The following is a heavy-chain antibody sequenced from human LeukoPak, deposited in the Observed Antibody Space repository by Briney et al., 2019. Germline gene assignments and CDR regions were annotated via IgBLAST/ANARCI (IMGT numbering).Heavy chain of an antibody. CDR3: ARGSSPNYGFWSGYYGFDC. D-gene: IGHD3-3*01. V-gene: IGHV4-59*01. CDR2: IYYSGST. CDR1: GGSISSYS. Sequence: KPSETLSLTCTVSGGSISSYSWIWIRQPPGKGLEWIGYIYYSGSTNYNPSLKSRVTISVDTSKNQFSLKLSSVTAADTAVYFCARGSSPNYGFWSGYYGFDCWGQGTLVTVSS. J-gene: IGHJ4*02.